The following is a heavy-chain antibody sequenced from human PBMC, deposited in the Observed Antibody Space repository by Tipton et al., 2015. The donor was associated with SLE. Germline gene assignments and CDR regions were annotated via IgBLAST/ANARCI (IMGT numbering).Heavy chain of an antibody. CDR2: IYHSGST. J-gene: IGHJ2*01. CDR1: GGSITSGGNY. V-gene: IGHV4-31*03. D-gene: IGHD3-10*01. CDR3: ARDPLGGYGSVPNWYFDL. Sequence: TLSLTCTVSGGSITSGGNYWTWIRQHPGEGLEWIGYIYHSGSTNYNPSLKGRVTISVDTSKNQFSLKLSSVTAADTAVYYCARDPLGGYGSVPNWYFDLWGRGTLVTVSS.